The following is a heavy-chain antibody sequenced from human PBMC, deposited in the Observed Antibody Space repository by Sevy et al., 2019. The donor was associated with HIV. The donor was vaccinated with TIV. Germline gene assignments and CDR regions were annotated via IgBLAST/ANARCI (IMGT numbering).Heavy chain of an antibody. V-gene: IGHV3-21*01. CDR2: ISGISNYI. Sequence: GGSLRLSCAASGFTFSSYSMNWVRQAPGKGLEWVSSISGISNYIYYADSMKGRFTVSRDKARNSLYLQMNSLRAEDTAVDYCARNNCSITNCYMGDVFDIWGQGTMVTVSS. J-gene: IGHJ3*02. CDR3: ARNNCSITNCYMGDVFDI. D-gene: IGHD2-2*02. CDR1: GFTFSSYS.